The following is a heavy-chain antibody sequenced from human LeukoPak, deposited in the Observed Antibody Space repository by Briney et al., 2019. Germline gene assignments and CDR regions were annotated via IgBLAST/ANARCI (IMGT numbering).Heavy chain of an antibody. D-gene: IGHD3-10*01. Sequence: PGGSLRLSCAASGFTLSSYAMSWVRQAPGKGLEWVSPIRGSGGSTSYAASVQCRLTISRDNSKITLYLQMNSLRAEDTAVYYCAIPPGSAGYWGQGTLVTVSS. V-gene: IGHV3-23*01. CDR1: GFTLSSYA. CDR3: AIPPGSAGY. CDR2: IRGSGGST. J-gene: IGHJ4*02.